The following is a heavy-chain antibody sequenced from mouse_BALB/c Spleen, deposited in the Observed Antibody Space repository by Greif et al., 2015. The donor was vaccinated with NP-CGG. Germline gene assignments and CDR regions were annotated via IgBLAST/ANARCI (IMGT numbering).Heavy chain of an antibody. V-gene: IGHV1-54*03. Sequence: VQLQQSGAELVRPGTSVKVSCKASGYAFTNYLIEWVKQRPGQGLEWIGVINPGSGGTNYNEKFKGKATLTADKSSSTAYMQLSSLTSDDSAVYFCASGSSGEFAYWGQGTLVTVSA. D-gene: IGHD3-1*01. CDR2: INPGSGGT. CDR1: GYAFTNYL. CDR3: ASGSSGEFAY. J-gene: IGHJ3*01.